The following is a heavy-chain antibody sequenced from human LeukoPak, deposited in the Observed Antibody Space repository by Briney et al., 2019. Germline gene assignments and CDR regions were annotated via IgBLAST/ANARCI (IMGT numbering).Heavy chain of an antibody. CDR1: GGSFSGYY. V-gene: IGHV4-34*01. CDR3: ARAKHWQAQGRGYSYALDY. D-gene: IGHD5-18*01. Sequence: SETLSLTCAVYGGSFSGYYWSWIRQPPGKGLEWIGEINHSGSTNYNPSLKSRVTISVDTSKNQFSLKLSSVTAADTAVYYCARAKHWQAQGRGYSYALDYWGQGTLVTVSS. J-gene: IGHJ4*02. CDR2: INHSGST.